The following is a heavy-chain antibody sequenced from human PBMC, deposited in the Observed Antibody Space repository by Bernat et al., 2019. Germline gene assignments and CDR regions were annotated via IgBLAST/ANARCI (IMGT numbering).Heavy chain of an antibody. CDR1: GFSLSTSGVG. CDR2: IYWDDDK. D-gene: IGHD6-13*01. V-gene: IGHV2-5*02. Sequence: QITLKESGPTLVKPTQTLTLTCTFSGFSLSTSGVGVGWIRQPPGKALEWLAVIYWDDDKRYSPSLRSRLTITKDTSKNQVVLTMTNMDPVDTATYYCAHRHVGSTWHGPNVEYWGQGTLVTVSS. J-gene: IGHJ4*02. CDR3: AHRHVGSTWHGPNVEY.